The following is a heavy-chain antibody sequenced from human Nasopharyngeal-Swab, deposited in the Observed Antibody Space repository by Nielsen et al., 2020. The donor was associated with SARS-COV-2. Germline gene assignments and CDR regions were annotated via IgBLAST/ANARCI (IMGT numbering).Heavy chain of an antibody. V-gene: IGHV3-23*01. CDR3: AKDGGWGYYYYGMDV. J-gene: IGHJ6*02. D-gene: IGHD6-19*01. Sequence: GGSLRLSCAASGFTFSSYAMSWVRQAPGKGLEWVSAISGSGGSTYYADSVKGRFTISRDNSKNTLYLQMNSLRAEDTAVYYCAKDGGWGYYYYGMDVWGQGTTVTVSS. CDR1: GFTFSSYA. CDR2: ISGSGGST.